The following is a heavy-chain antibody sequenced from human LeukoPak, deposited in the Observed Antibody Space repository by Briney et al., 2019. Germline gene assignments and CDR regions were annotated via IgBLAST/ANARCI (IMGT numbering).Heavy chain of an antibody. CDR1: AFTFSSYE. D-gene: IGHD5-12*01. CDR3: ARDGNSGYDPDAFDI. V-gene: IGHV3-48*03. CDR2: ISSSGSTI. Sequence: PGGSLRLSCAASAFTFSSYEMNWVRQAPGKGLEWVSYISSSGSTIYYADSVKGRFTISRDNPKNSLYLQMNSLRAEDTAVYYCARDGNSGYDPDAFDIWGQGTMVTVSS. J-gene: IGHJ3*02.